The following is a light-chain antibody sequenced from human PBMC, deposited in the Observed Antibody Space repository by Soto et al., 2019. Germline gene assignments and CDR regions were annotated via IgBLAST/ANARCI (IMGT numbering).Light chain of an antibody. CDR2: RAS. Sequence: EIVMTQSPATLSVSPGERATLSCRASQSVSSNLAWYQKKPGQAPRLLIYRASTRATGIPARFSGSGSGTEFTLTISSLQSEDFAFYYCQQWNNLPPLTLGGGTMVEIK. CDR3: QQWNNLPPLT. V-gene: IGKV3-15*01. CDR1: QSVSSN. J-gene: IGKJ4*01.